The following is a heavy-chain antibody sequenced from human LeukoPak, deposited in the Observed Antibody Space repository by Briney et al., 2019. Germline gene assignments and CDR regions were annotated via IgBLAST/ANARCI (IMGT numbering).Heavy chain of an antibody. V-gene: IGHV4-59*01. CDR2: IYYSGRT. CDR1: GGSISSYY. J-gene: IGHJ5*02. CDR3: ARVTAAAEFDP. Sequence: ETLSLACTVSGGSISSYYWSWIRQPPGKGLEWIGYIYYSGRTNYNPSLKSRVTISVDTSKNRFSLKLSSVTAADTAVYYCARVTAAAEFDPWGQGILVTVSS. D-gene: IGHD6-13*01.